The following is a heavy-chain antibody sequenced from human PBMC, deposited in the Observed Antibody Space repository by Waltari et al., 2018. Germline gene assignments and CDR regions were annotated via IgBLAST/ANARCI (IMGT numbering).Heavy chain of an antibody. CDR1: GFTFSSCS. Sequence: EVQLVESGGGLVKPGGSLRLSCAASGFTFSSCSMNWVRQAPGKGLEWVSSISSSSSYIYYADSVKGRFTISRDNAKNSLYLQMNSLRAEDMAVYYCARALTGVYDYWGQGTLVTVSS. D-gene: IGHD7-27*01. CDR2: ISSSSSYI. J-gene: IGHJ4*02. CDR3: ARALTGVYDY. V-gene: IGHV3-21*01.